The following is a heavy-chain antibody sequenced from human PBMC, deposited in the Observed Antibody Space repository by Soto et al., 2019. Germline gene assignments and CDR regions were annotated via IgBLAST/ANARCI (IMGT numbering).Heavy chain of an antibody. D-gene: IGHD3-16*02. J-gene: IGHJ6*02. CDR2: IIPIFGTA. V-gene: IGHV1-69*13. CDR1: GGTFSSYA. Sequence: SVKVSCKASGGTFSSYAISWVRQAPGQGLEWMGGIIPIFGTANYAQKFQGRATITADESTSTAYMELSSLRSEDTAVYYCARDRYDYVWGSYRPSYYYGMDVWGQGTTVTVSS. CDR3: ARDRYDYVWGSYRPSYYYGMDV.